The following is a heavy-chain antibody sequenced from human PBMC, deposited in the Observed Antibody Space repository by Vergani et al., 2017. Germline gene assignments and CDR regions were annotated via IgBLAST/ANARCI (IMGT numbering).Heavy chain of an antibody. D-gene: IGHD5-18*01. CDR2: IIPILGTA. CDR3: ARDVGYSYGFDY. CDR1: GGTFSSYT. J-gene: IGHJ4*02. V-gene: IGHV1-69*11. Sequence: QVQLVQSGAEVKKPGSSVKVSCKASGGTFSSYTISWVRQAPGQGLEWMGRIIPILGTANYAQKFQGRVTITADESTSTAYMELSSLRSEDTAVYYCARDVGYSYGFDYWGQGTLVTVSS.